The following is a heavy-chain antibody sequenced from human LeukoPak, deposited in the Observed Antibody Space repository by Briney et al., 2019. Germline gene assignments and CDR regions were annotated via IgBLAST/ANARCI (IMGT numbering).Heavy chain of an antibody. J-gene: IGHJ5*02. V-gene: IGHV3-33*06. CDR2: IWYDGSNK. CDR1: GLTFSGYG. Sequence: AGSLRLSCAASGLTFSGYGMHWVRQAPGKGLEWVAVIWYDGSNKYYADSVKGRFTISRDNSKNTLYLQMNSLRAEDTAVYYCAKEQSAYYGSGSYLYNWFDPWGQGTLVTVSS. D-gene: IGHD3-10*01. CDR3: AKEQSAYYGSGSYLYNWFDP.